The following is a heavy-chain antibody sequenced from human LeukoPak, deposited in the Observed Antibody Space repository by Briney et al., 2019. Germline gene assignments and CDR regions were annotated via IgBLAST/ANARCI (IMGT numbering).Heavy chain of an antibody. CDR1: GFTFDDYA. D-gene: IGHD6-6*01. J-gene: IGHJ4*02. CDR3: AKDESSPAHWDYFDY. CDR2: ISWNSGSI. V-gene: IGHV3-9*01. Sequence: PGGSLRLSCAASGFTFDDYAMHWVRQAPGNGLEWVSGISWNSGSIGYADSVKGRFTISRDNAKNSLYLQMNSLRAEDTALYYCAKDESSPAHWDYFDYWGQGTLVTVSS.